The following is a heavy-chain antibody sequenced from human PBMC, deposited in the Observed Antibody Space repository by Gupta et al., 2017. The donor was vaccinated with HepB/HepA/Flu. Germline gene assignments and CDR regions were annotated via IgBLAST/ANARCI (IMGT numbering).Heavy chain of an antibody. Sequence: EVQLVESGGGLVQPGGSLRLSCAASGFTFSTYWMSWVRQAPGKGLEWVANIKQDGSEKYYVDSVKGRFTISRDNAKNSLCLQMNSLRADDTAVYYCARGPRGVVIHFDYWGQGTLVAVSS. J-gene: IGHJ4*02. CDR2: IKQDGSEK. D-gene: IGHD3-3*01. CDR1: GFTFSTYW. CDR3: ARGPRGVVIHFDY. V-gene: IGHV3-7*04.